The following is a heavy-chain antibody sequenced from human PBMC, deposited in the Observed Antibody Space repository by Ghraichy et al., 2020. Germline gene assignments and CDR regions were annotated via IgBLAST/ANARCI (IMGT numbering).Heavy chain of an antibody. D-gene: IGHD1-26*01. V-gene: IGHV4-39*01. J-gene: IGHJ4*02. CDR3: ARHVGSGSYYSPYYFDY. Sequence: SETLSLTCTVSGGSISSSSYYWGWIRQPPGKGLEWIGSIYYSGSTYYNPSLKSRVTISVDTSKNQFSLKLSSVTAADTAVYYCARHVGSGSYYSPYYFDYWGQGTLVTVSS. CDR2: IYYSGST. CDR1: GGSISSSSYY.